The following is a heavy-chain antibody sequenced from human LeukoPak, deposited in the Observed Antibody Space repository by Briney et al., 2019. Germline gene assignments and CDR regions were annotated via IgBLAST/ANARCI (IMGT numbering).Heavy chain of an antibody. Sequence: PSETLSLTCTVSGGSISSYYWSWIRQPAGKGLEWIGRIYTSGSTDYNPSLKSRVTMSVDTSKNQFSLKPSSVTAADTAVYYCVQSPGYDFWSGFPYYYYGMDVWGQGTTVTVSS. J-gene: IGHJ6*02. V-gene: IGHV4-4*07. CDR3: VQSPGYDFWSGFPYYYYGMDV. CDR2: IYTSGST. CDR1: GGSISSYY. D-gene: IGHD3-3*01.